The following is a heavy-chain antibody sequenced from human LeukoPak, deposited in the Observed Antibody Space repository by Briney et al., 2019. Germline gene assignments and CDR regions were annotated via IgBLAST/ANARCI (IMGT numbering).Heavy chain of an antibody. V-gene: IGHV4-4*09. CDR2: IYTSGST. Sequence: SETLSLTCTVSGGSISSYYWSWIRQPPGKGLEWNGYIYTSGSTNYNPSLKSRVTISVDTSKNQFSLKLSSVTAADTAVYYCARFYCSSTSCRMNWFDPWGQGTLVTVSS. CDR1: GGSISSYY. D-gene: IGHD2-2*01. J-gene: IGHJ5*02. CDR3: ARFYCSSTSCRMNWFDP.